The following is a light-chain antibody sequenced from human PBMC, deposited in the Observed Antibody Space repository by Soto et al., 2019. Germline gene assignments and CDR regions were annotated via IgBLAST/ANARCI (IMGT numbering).Light chain of an antibody. Sequence: SVSAYVGDRVTITCRASQSIGGYLNWYQQKPGKAPKLLIYAASSLHSGVPSRFSGRGSGRDTTLTSSRLQPEDSATYSWRQTYRTPRTFPGGTKVDIK. V-gene: IGKV1-39*01. J-gene: IGKJ4*01. CDR1: QSIGGY. CDR2: AAS. CDR3: RQTYRTPRT.